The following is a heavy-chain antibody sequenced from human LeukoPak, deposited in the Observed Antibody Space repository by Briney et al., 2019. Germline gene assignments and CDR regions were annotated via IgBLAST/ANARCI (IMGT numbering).Heavy chain of an antibody. CDR1: GGSLTSTSYY. CDR2: VYYGGNT. D-gene: IGHD5-12*01. Sequence: SETLSLTCSVSGGSLTSTSYYWGWTRQPPGKGLEWIGTVYYGGNTNSNPSLKSRVSISVDPSESQFSLNLTSVTAADTGVYYCCSGYGRAYDYFGMDVWGQGTAVIVSS. CDR3: CSGYGRAYDYFGMDV. J-gene: IGHJ6*02. V-gene: IGHV4-39*01.